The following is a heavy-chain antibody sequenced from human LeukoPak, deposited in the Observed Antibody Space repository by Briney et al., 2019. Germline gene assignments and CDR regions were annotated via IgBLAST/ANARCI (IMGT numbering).Heavy chain of an antibody. V-gene: IGHV3-7*01. J-gene: IGHJ5*02. CDR2: INPDGTQK. CDR3: VRQMIRFWFDP. CDR1: GFTVSSNY. Sequence: GGSLRLSCAASGFTVSSNYMNWVRQAPGKGLEWVADINPDGTQKYSVDSLKGRFTISRDNAKNSLFLHLNSLRVDDTATYYCVRQMIRFWFDPWGQGTRVTVSS. D-gene: IGHD3-16*01.